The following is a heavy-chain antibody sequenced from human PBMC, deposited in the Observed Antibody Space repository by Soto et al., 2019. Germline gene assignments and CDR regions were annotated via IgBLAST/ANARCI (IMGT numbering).Heavy chain of an antibody. Sequence: GGSLRLSCGASGFTFSVYAMTWVRQAPGKGLEWVSTISGSSGSTYFADSVKGRFTMSRDNSNNTLYLQMNRLRAEDTAVYFCVRRNGINVDGIRQFDYWGPGTLVTVSS. J-gene: IGHJ4*02. CDR3: VRRNGINVDGIRQFDY. D-gene: IGHD6-19*01. CDR1: GFTFSVYA. CDR2: ISGSSGST. V-gene: IGHV3-23*01.